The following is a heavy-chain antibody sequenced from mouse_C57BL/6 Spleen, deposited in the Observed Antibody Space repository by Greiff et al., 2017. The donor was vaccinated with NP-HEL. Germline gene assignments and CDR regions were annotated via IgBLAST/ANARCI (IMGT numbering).Heavy chain of an antibody. V-gene: IGHV5-17*01. CDR1: GFTFSDYG. J-gene: IGHJ4*01. Sequence: EVQLQESGGGLVKPGGSLKLSCAASGFTFSDYGMHWVRQAPEKGLEWVAYISSGSSTIYYADTVKGRFTISRDNAKNTLFLQMTSLRSEDTAMYYCARNYYGRGAAMDYWGQGTSVTVSS. CDR2: ISSGSSTI. D-gene: IGHD1-1*01. CDR3: ARNYYGRGAAMDY.